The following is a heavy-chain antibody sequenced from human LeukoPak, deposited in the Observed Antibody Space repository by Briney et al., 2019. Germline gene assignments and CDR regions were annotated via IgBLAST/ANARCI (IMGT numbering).Heavy chain of an antibody. CDR3: ARDGKIGDYYYHGMDV. J-gene: IGHJ6*02. CDR2: ISSDGGKK. CDR1: GFTFNFYT. Sequence: GGSLRLSCAASGFTFNFYTMHWVRQAPGKGLEWVAIISSDGGKKYYADSVKGRFTISRDNPKTTLYLQLSSLRAEDTAVYYCARDGKIGDYYYHGMDVWGQGTMVTVSS. V-gene: IGHV3-30-3*01. D-gene: IGHD3-16*01.